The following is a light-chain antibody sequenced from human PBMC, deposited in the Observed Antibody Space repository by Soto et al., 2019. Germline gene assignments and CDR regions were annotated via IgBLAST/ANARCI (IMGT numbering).Light chain of an antibody. J-gene: IGKJ5*01. CDR1: QSLSSNY. Sequence: EIVLTQSPGTLSLSPGERATLSCRASQSLSSNYLAWYQQKPGQAPRILIYDSFSRATVIPDRFSGSGSGTDLTLTISRLEHEESAVYYCQQYGTLITFGQGKRLEIK. CDR2: DSF. V-gene: IGKV3-20*01. CDR3: QQYGTLIT.